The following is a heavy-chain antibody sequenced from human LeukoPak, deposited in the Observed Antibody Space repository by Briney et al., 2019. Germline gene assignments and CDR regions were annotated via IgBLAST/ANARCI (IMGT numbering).Heavy chain of an antibody. CDR1: GFTFSNYN. CDR2: ITSSGTYT. CDR3: ARGGSSSWYDAFDI. V-gene: IGHV3-21*01. D-gene: IGHD6-13*01. Sequence: AGGSLRLSCADSGFTFSNYNMNWVRQAPGKAMEWVSSITSSGTYTFYADSVKGRFTISRDNAKNSLYLQMDSLGPEDTAVYYCARGGSSSWYDAFDIWGQGTMVTVSS. J-gene: IGHJ3*02.